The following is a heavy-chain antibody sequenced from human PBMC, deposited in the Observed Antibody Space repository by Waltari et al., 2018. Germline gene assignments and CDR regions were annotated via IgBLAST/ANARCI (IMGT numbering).Heavy chain of an antibody. D-gene: IGHD3-3*01. CDR2: IKEDGSKK. Sequence: EVQLVESGGGLVQPGGSLRLSCAGPGFTFRGNWMAWVRQAPGKGLEWVANIKEDGSKKNYVDSVEGRFTISRDNAKNSLYLQMNSLRAEDTALYYCVRHGFWNFDFWGQGTLVTVSS. V-gene: IGHV3-7*01. CDR3: VRHGFWNFDF. CDR1: GFTFRGNW. J-gene: IGHJ4*02.